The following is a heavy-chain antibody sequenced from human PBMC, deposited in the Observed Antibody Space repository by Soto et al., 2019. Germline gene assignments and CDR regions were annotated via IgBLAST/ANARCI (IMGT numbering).Heavy chain of an antibody. CDR3: GRDGALGDTAVVDS. CDR1: GFTFSTYG. D-gene: IGHD5-18*01. CDR2: IWYDGSNK. Sequence: QVQLVESGGGVVQPGKSLRLSCTASGFTFSTYGMHWVRQAPGKGLEWVAVIWYDGSNKYHGDSLKGRFTISRDNSNNILYLQMNNLRAEDTAVYYCGRDGALGDTAVVDSWGQGTLVTVSS. J-gene: IGHJ4*02. V-gene: IGHV3-33*01.